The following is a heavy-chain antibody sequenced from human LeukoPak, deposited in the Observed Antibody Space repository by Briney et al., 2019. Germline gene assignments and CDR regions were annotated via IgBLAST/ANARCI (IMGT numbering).Heavy chain of an antibody. CDR1: GFTFSNAW. CDR2: IKSKTDGGTT. D-gene: IGHD3-22*01. V-gene: IGHV3-15*01. J-gene: IGHJ4*02. Sequence: PGGSLRLSCAASGFTFSNAWMSWVRQAPGKGLEWVGRIKSKTDGGTTDYAAPVKGRFTISGDDSKNTLYLQMNSLKTEDTAVYYCTTDLGPYYYDSSGYWGNDYWGQGTLVTVSS. CDR3: TTDLGPYYYDSSGYWGNDY.